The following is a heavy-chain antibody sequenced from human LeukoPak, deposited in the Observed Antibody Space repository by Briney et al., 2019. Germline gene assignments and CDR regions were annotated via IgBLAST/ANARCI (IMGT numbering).Heavy chain of an antibody. CDR1: GFSFSDSV. J-gene: IGHJ4*02. Sequence: PGKSLRPSCVASGFSFSDSVIHWVRQAPGKGLEWVAVISHDVKTTYYADSAKGRFTISRDNSRNTVFLQMNRLRPEDTAVYYCVKEAYYGWGSSPTFYFDYWGQGTRVTVSS. CDR3: VKEAYYGWGSSPTFYFDY. D-gene: IGHD3-10*01. CDR2: ISHDVKTT. V-gene: IGHV3-30*04.